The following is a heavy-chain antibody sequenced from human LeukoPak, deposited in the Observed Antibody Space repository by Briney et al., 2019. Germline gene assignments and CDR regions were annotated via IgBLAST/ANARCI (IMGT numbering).Heavy chain of an antibody. CDR1: GFTFSSYA. Sequence: GGSLRLCCAASGFTFSSYAMHWVRQAPGKGLEWVAVISYDGSNKYYADSVKGRFTISRDNSKNTLYLQMNSLRAEDTAVYFCAKDPSSGFADGDAFDIWGQGTMVTVSS. D-gene: IGHD3-10*01. CDR2: ISYDGSNK. CDR3: AKDPSSGFADGDAFDI. V-gene: IGHV3-30-3*01. J-gene: IGHJ3*02.